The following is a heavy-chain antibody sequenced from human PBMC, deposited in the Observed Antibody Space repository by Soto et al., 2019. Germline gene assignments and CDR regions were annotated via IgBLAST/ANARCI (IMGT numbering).Heavy chain of an antibody. CDR2: IKSKTDGGTT. J-gene: IGHJ6*02. V-gene: IGHV3-15*01. Sequence: LRLSCAASGFTFSNAWMSWVRQAPGKGLEWVGRIKSKTDGGTTDYAAPVKGRFTISRDDSKNTLYLQMNSLKTEDTAVYYCTTASDYGDYYYYGMDVWGQGTTVTVSS. D-gene: IGHD4-17*01. CDR1: GFTFSNAW. CDR3: TTASDYGDYYYYGMDV.